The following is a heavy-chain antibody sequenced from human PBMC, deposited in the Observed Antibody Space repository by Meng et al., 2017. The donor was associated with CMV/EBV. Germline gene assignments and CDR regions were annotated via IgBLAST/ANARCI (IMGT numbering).Heavy chain of an antibody. V-gene: IGHV1-69*10. J-gene: IGHJ5*02. D-gene: IGHD2-21*01. CDR3: ARVDCGGDCYRGGWFDP. Sequence: SVKISCKASGGTFSSYAISWVRQAPGQGLEWMGGIIPILGIANYAQKFQGRVTITADKSTSTAYMELSSLRSEDTAVYYCARVDCGGDCYRGGWFDPWGQGTLVTVSS. CDR1: GGTFSSYA. CDR2: IIPILGIA.